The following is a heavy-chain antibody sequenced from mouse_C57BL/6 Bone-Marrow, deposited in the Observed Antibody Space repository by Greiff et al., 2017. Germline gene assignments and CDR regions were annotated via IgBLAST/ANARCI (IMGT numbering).Heavy chain of an antibody. V-gene: IGHV1-81*01. CDR1: GYTFTSYG. CDR2: IYPRSGNT. D-gene: IGHD1-1*01. Sequence: QVQLKESGAELARPGASVKLSCKASGYTFTSYGISWVKQRTGQGLEWIGEIYPRSGNTYYNEKFKGKATLTADKSSSTAYMELRSLTSEDSAVYFCARPYGSSYNYWGQGTTLTVSS. CDR3: ARPYGSSYNY. J-gene: IGHJ2*01.